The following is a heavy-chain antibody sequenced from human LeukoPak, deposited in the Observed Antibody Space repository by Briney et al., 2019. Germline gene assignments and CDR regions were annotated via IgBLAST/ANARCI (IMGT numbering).Heavy chain of an antibody. CDR2: ISGSGGNT. CDR1: GFTFSTYV. D-gene: IGHD3-3*01. CDR3: AKDGPAIFGRRYDAFDI. Sequence: GGSLRLSCAASGFTFSTYVVNWVRQAPGKGLEWVSAISGSGGNTYYADTVSGRFTISRDNSKNTLYLQMSSLRVEDTAVYYCAKDGPAIFGRRYDAFDIWGQGTMVTVSS. V-gene: IGHV3-23*01. J-gene: IGHJ3*02.